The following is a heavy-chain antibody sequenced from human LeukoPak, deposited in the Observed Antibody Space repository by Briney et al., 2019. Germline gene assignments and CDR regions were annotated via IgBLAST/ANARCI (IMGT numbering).Heavy chain of an antibody. V-gene: IGHV4-39*07. CDR3: ARGRRGYSGYEGDAFDI. Sequence: SETLSLTCTVSGGSISSSSYYWGWIRQPPGKGLEWIGSIYYSGSTYYNPSLKSRVTISVDTSKNQFSLKLSSVTAADTAVYYCARGRRGYSGYEGDAFDIWGQGTMVTVSS. J-gene: IGHJ3*02. CDR1: GGSISSSSYY. CDR2: IYYSGST. D-gene: IGHD5-12*01.